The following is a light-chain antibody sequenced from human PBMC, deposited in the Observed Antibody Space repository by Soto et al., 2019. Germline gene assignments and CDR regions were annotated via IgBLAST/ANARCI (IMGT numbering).Light chain of an antibody. J-gene: IGKJ4*01. CDR2: GAS. CDR1: QSVSSNF. Sequence: EIVLTQSPGTLSLSPGERATLSCRASQSVSSNFLAWYQQKPGQAPRLLIYGASSRATGIPDRFSGSGSGTDFTFTIGRLEPEDFAVYYCQQYVTSVVTFGGGTKVEIK. CDR3: QQYVTSVVT. V-gene: IGKV3-20*01.